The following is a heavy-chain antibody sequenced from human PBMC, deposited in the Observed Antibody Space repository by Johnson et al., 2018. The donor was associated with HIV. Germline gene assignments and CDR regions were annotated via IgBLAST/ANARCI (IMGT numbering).Heavy chain of an antibody. J-gene: IGHJ3*02. D-gene: IGHD3-10*01. Sequence: QVQLVESGGGLVKPGGSLRLSCAASGFTFSSYAMHWVRQAPGKGLEWVAVISYDGSNKYYADSVKGRFTISRDKAKNTLYLQMNSLRAEDTAVYYCAKDRGLSAFDIWGQGTMVTVSS. CDR2: ISYDGSNK. CDR1: GFTFSSYA. CDR3: AKDRGLSAFDI. V-gene: IGHV3-30-3*01.